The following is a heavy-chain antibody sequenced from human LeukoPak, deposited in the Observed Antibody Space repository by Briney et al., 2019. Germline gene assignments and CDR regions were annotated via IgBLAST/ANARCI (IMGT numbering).Heavy chain of an antibody. V-gene: IGHV5-10-1*01. D-gene: IGHD2-2*03. J-gene: IGHJ4*02. CDR3: ARGGFGYCSSTSCNNAMNY. Sequence: GESLKISCQGSGYSFTSYWISWVRQMPGKGLAWMGRIDPSDSYTNYSPSFQGHVTISADKSISTAYLQWSSLKASDTAMYYCARGGFGYCSSTSCNNAMNYWGQGTLVTVSS. CDR2: IDPSDSYT. CDR1: GYSFTSYW.